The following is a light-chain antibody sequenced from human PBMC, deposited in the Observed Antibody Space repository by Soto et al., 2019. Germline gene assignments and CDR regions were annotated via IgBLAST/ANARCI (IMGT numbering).Light chain of an antibody. CDR1: KLGDKY. Sequence: SYELTQPPSVSVSPGQTASITCSGDKLGDKYACWYQQKPGQSPVVVIYQDSKRPSGIPERFSGSNSGNTATLTISGTQAMDEADYYCQAWDSSTAGVVFGGGTKLTVL. V-gene: IGLV3-1*01. CDR2: QDS. CDR3: QAWDSSTAGVV. J-gene: IGLJ2*01.